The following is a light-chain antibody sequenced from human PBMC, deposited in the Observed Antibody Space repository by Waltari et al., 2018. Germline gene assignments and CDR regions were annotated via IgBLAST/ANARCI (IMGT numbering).Light chain of an antibody. V-gene: IGLV2-14*01. CDR1: DSDVGAYAF. Sequence: QSALTQPASASGSPGQSITISCSGTDSDVGAYAFVSWYQQHPGKAPHLIIYEVSNRPSGISNRFSASKSGNTASLTISGLQAEDEADYYCSSYTTSSAPGVFGTGTRVTVL. J-gene: IGLJ1*01. CDR2: EVS. CDR3: SSYTTSSAPGV.